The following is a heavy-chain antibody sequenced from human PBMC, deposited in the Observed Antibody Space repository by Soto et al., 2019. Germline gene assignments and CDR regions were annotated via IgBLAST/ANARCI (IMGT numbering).Heavy chain of an antibody. CDR3: ARTPTLRARFDY. J-gene: IGHJ4*02. V-gene: IGHV4-31*03. Sequence: SETLSLTCTVSGGSISSGGYYWSWIRQHPGKGLEWIGYIYYSGSTYYNPSLKSRVTISVDTSKNQFSLKLSSVTAADTAVYYCARTPTLRARFDYWGQGTLVTVSS. CDR2: IYYSGST. CDR1: GGSISSGGYY. D-gene: IGHD2-15*01.